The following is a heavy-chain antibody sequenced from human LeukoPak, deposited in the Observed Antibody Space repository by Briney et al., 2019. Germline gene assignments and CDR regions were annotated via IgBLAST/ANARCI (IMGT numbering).Heavy chain of an antibody. CDR3: ARLANIVVVPAAIRSWFDP. V-gene: IGHV3-11*01. J-gene: IGHJ5*02. CDR2: ISSSGSTI. Sequence: GGSLRLSCAASGFTFSDYYMSWIRRAPGKGLEWVSYISSSGSTIYYADSVKGRFTISRDNAKNSLYLQMNSLRAEDTAVYYCARLANIVVVPAAIRSWFDPWGQGTLVTVSS. D-gene: IGHD2-2*02. CDR1: GFTFSDYY.